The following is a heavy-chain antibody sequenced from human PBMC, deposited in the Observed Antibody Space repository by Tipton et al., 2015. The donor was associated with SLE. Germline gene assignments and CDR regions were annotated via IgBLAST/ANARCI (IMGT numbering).Heavy chain of an antibody. V-gene: IGHV1-69*01. CDR3: PSPPLGAYYFDY. CDR1: GGTFSSYA. J-gene: IGHJ4*02. D-gene: IGHD3-16*01. Sequence: QVQLVQSGAEVKKPGSSVKASCKASGGTFSSYAISWVRQAPGQGLEWMGGIIPIFGTANYAQKFQGRVTITADESTSTAYMELGTLTSGDPPVFSWPSPPLGAYYFDYWGQEPLVPVSS. CDR2: IIPIFGTA.